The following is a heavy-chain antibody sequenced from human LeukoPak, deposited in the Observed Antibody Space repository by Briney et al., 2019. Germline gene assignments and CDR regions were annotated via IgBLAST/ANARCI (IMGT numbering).Heavy chain of an antibody. J-gene: IGHJ4*02. D-gene: IGHD5-18*01. CDR1: GYTFTSYD. CDR2: MNPNSGNT. Sequence: ASVKVSCKASGYTFTSYDINWVRQATGQGLEWMGWMNPNSGNTGYAQKFQGRVTMTRDMSTSTVYMELSSLRSEDTAVYYCARSENTAMILGYWGQGTLVTVSS. CDR3: ARSENTAMILGY. V-gene: IGHV1-8*01.